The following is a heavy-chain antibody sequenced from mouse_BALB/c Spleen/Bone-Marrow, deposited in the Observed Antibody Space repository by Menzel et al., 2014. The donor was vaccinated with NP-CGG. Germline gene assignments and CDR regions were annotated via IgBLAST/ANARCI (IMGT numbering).Heavy chain of an antibody. D-gene: IGHD2-1*01. Sequence: VMLVESGAELAKPGASVKMSCKASGYTFTSYWMYWIKQRPGQGLEWIGYINPSTGYTEYDQKFKDKATLTADKSSNTAYMQLSSLTSEDSAVYYCARKGYGNYHYYAMDYWGQGTSVTSAS. CDR3: ARKGYGNYHYYAMDY. CDR2: INPSTGYT. J-gene: IGHJ4*01. V-gene: IGHV1-7*01. CDR1: GYTFTSYW.